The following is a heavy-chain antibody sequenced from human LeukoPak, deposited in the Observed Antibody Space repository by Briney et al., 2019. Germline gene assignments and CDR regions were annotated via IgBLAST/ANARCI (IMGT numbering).Heavy chain of an antibody. CDR1: GGTFSSYA. Sequence: ASVKVSCKASGGTFSSYAISWVRQAPGQGLEWMGRIIPILGIANYAQKFQGRVTITADKSTSTAYMELSSLRSEDTAVYYRARHPLYGDYVFFPDYWGQGTLVTVSS. CDR2: IIPILGIA. D-gene: IGHD4-17*01. V-gene: IGHV1-69*04. CDR3: ARHPLYGDYVFFPDY. J-gene: IGHJ4*02.